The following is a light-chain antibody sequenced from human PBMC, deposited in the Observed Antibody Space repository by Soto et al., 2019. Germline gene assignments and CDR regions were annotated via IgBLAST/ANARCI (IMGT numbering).Light chain of an antibody. CDR2: AAS. CDR1: QSISSY. CDR3: QQSYSTHT. Sequence: DIQMTQSPSSLSASVGDRVTITCRASQSISSYLNWYQQKPGKAPKLLIYAASSLQSEVPSRFSGSGSGTDFTLTISSLQPEDFATYYCQQSYSTHTFGQGTKVEIK. J-gene: IGKJ1*01. V-gene: IGKV1-39*01.